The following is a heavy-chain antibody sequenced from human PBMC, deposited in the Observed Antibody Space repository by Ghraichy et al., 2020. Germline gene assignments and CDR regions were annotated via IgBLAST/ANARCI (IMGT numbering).Heavy chain of an antibody. J-gene: IGHJ4*02. CDR3: ARDLGGGWYFDY. V-gene: IGHV3-7*01. CDR2: IKKDGSEK. Sequence: SLRLSCAASGFIFSGYWMSWVRQAPGKGLEWVANIKKDGSEKYYVDSVKGRFTISRDNAKNSLYLQMNSLRAEDTAVYYCARDLGGGWYFDYWGQGALVTVSS. CDR1: GFIFSGYW. D-gene: IGHD6-19*01.